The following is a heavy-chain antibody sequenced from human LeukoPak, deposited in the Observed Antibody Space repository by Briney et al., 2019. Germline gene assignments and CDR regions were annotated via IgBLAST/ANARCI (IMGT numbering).Heavy chain of an antibody. CDR3: ARDLGNYYGSGSYYNALDY. CDR1: GYTFTGYY. V-gene: IGHV1-2*02. J-gene: IGHJ4*02. D-gene: IGHD3-10*01. CDR2: INPNSGGT. Sequence: ASVKVSCKASGYTFTGYYMHWVRQAPGQGLEWMGWINPNSGGTNYAQKFQGRVTMTRDMSTSTVYMELSSLRSEDTAVYYCARDLGNYYGSGSYYNALDYWGQGTLVTVSS.